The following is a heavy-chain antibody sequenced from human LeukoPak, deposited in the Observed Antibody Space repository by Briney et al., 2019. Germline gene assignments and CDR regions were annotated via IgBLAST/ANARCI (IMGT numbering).Heavy chain of an antibody. CDR1: GGTFSSYA. CDR3: ARNYGDYGYFDY. J-gene: IGHJ4*02. Sequence: ASVKVSCKASGGTFSSYAISWVRQAPGQGLEWMGGIIPIFGTANYAQKFQGRVTITADKSTSTAYMVLSSLRSEDTAVYYCARNYGDYGYFDYWGQGTLVTVSS. V-gene: IGHV1-69*06. D-gene: IGHD4-17*01. CDR2: IIPIFGTA.